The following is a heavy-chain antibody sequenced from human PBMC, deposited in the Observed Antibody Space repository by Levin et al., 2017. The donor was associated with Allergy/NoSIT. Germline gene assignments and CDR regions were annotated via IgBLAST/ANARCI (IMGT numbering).Heavy chain of an antibody. Sequence: PGGSLRLSCAASGFTFDDYAMHWVRQAPGKGLEWVSGISWNSGSIGYADSVKGRFTISRDNAKNSLYLQMNSLRAEDTALYYCAKDGRTGTFDYWGQGTLVTVSS. J-gene: IGHJ4*02. V-gene: IGHV3-9*01. CDR2: ISWNSGSI. CDR1: GFTFDDYA. D-gene: IGHD1-7*01. CDR3: AKDGRTGTFDY.